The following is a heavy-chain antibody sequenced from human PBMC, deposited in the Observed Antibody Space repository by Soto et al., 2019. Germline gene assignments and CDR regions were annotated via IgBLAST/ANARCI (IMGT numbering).Heavy chain of an antibody. CDR3: AMTSGYRRDFDY. J-gene: IGHJ4*02. CDR2: ILPIFGTA. Sequence: QVQLVQSGAEVKKPGSSVTVSCTASGGTFSSYAISWVRQAPGQGLEWLAGILPIFGTAHYAQESQGRVTITADESTSTAYMELSSLRSEDTAVYYCAMTSGYRRDFDYWGQGTLVTVSS. CDR1: GGTFSSYA. V-gene: IGHV1-69*01. D-gene: IGHD3-3*01.